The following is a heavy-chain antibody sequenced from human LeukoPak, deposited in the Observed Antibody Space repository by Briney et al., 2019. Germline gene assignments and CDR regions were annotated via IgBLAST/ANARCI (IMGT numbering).Heavy chain of an antibody. D-gene: IGHD3-22*01. CDR2: IWYDGSNK. CDR1: GFTFSSYG. V-gene: IGHV3-33*01. CDR3: ARADSSGYYWTFDY. Sequence: GGSLRLSCAASGFTFSSYGMHWVRQAPGKGLEWVAVIWYDGSNKYYADSVKGRFTISRDNSKNTLYLQMNSLRAEDTAVYYCARADSSGYYWTFDYWGQGTLVTVSS. J-gene: IGHJ4*02.